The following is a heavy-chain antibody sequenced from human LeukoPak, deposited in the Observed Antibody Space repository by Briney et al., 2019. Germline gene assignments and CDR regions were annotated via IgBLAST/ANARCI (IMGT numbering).Heavy chain of an antibody. D-gene: IGHD3-16*02. CDR2: MNPNSGNT. CDR1: GYTFTSYD. Sequence: ASVKVSCKASGYTFTSYDINWVRQATGQGLEWMGWMNPNSGNTGYAQKFQGRVTMTRNTSISTAYMELSSLRSEDTAVYYCARSYDYVWGSYRKLSDWGQGTLVTLSS. CDR3: ARSYDYVWGSYRKLSD. V-gene: IGHV1-8*01. J-gene: IGHJ4*02.